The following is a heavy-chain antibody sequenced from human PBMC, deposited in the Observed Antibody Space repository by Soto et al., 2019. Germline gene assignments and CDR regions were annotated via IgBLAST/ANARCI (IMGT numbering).Heavy chain of an antibody. CDR3: ERDYGDDAFYI. Sequence: QVQLVQSGAEVKKPGTSVKVSCKASGGTFSSYAISWVRQATGQGLEWMGGIIPIFGTANYAQKFQGRVTITADEATSTAYMELSSLSSEDMAVYDCERDYGDDAFYIWGQGTRVTVSS. V-gene: IGHV1-69*01. CDR1: GGTFSSYA. J-gene: IGHJ3*02. CDR2: IIPIFGTA. D-gene: IGHD4-17*01.